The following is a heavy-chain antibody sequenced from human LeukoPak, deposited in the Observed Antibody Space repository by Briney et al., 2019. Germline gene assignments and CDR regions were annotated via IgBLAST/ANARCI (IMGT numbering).Heavy chain of an antibody. V-gene: IGHV4-38-2*02. D-gene: IGHD3-22*01. CDR2: IYDRGST. CDR1: GYSLSSGYY. CDR3: ATDRGVVVTTD. J-gene: IGHJ4*02. Sequence: PSETLSLICTVSGYSLSSGYYWGWIRQPPGKGLEWIGSIYDRGSTYSNPSLRSRVTISVDTSKKEFSLKLSSVTAADTAVYYCATDRGVVVTTDWGQGTLVTVSS.